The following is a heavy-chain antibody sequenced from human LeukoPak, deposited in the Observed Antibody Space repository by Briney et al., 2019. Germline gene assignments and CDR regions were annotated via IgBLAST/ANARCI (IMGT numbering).Heavy chain of an antibody. CDR1: GFTFASYW. CDR3: AKGAPRVNYYGSGAQLGYYFDY. V-gene: IGHV3-7*01. CDR2: IKEDGSEK. J-gene: IGHJ4*02. D-gene: IGHD3-10*01. Sequence: GGSLRLSCAASGFTFASYWMTWVRQAPGKGLELVANIKEDGSEKYYVDSVKGRFTISRDNAKNTLYLQMNSLRAEDTAVYYCAKGAPRVNYYGSGAQLGYYFDYWGQGTLVTVSS.